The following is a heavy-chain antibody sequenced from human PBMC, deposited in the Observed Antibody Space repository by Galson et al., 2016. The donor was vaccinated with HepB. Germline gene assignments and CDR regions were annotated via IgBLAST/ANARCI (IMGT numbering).Heavy chain of an antibody. CDR1: GGSITSGGYS. D-gene: IGHD2-8*01. CDR2: IFHSGST. CDR3: ARGRNGGIDP. Sequence: TLSLTCAVSGGSITSGGYSWSWIRQPPGKGLEWIGYIFHSGSTYYSPSLKSRVTISGDRSKNQFSLKLISVTAADTAIYYCARGRNGGIDPWGQGILVPVS. J-gene: IGHJ5*02. V-gene: IGHV4-30-2*01.